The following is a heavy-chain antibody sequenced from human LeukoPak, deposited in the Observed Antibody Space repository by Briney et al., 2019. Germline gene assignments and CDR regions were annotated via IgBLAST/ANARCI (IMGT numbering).Heavy chain of an antibody. CDR1: GGSFSGYY. CDR2: INHSGST. Sequence: SETLSLTCAVYGGSFSGYYWSWIRQPPGKGLEWIGEINHSGSTNYNPSLKSRVTISVDTSKNQFSLKLSSVTAADTAVYYCARGPFFWSGYSYYYCGMDVWGQGTTVTVSS. CDR3: ARGPFFWSGYSYYYCGMDV. J-gene: IGHJ6*02. V-gene: IGHV4-34*01. D-gene: IGHD3-3*01.